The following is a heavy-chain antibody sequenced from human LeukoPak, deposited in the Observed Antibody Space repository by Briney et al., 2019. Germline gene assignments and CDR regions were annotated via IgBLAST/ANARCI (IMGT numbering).Heavy chain of an antibody. Sequence: GGSLRLSCAASGFTFSSYWMHWVRQGPGKGLMWVSRLNEDGTTADYADSVKGRFTMSRDNAKRKVFLEMRSLTVEDTAIYFCVRERIYYSDLAYKERENFDPWGRGTLVTVSS. CDR1: GFTFSSYW. D-gene: IGHD1-26*01. CDR3: VRERIYYSDLAYKERENFDP. V-gene: IGHV3-74*01. CDR2: LNEDGTTA. J-gene: IGHJ5*02.